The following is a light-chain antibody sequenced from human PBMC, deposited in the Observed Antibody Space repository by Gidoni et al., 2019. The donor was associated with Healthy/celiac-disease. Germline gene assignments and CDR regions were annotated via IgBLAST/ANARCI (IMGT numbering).Light chain of an antibody. V-gene: IGKV3-15*01. CDR2: GES. CDR3: QQYNNWPPWT. J-gene: IGKJ1*01. CDR1: QRVSSN. Sequence: ELVMTQSPATLSVSPGERATLSCRASQRVSSNLAWYQQKPGQAPRLLIYGESTRATGSPARFSGSGSGTEFTLTISSRQSEDFAVYYCQQYNNWPPWTFGQXTKVEIK.